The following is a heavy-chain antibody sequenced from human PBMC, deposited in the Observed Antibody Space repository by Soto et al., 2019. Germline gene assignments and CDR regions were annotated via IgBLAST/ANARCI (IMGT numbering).Heavy chain of an antibody. J-gene: IGHJ4*01. D-gene: IGHD3-22*01. CDR1: GFNFGDYY. V-gene: IGHV3-15*01. Sequence: GAELRLSGPGSGFNFGDYYMSWVRQAPGKGLEWVGRIKSKTDGGTTDYAEPVKGRFAISRDDSNNMVYLQMNSLKIEDTAVYYCTTDSYSTIIIVRFDYWGHGTLVTVSS. CDR2: IKSKTDGGTT. CDR3: TTDSYSTIIIVRFDY.